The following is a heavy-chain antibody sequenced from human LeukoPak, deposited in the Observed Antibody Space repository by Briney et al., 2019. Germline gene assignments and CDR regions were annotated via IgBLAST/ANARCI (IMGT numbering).Heavy chain of an antibody. CDR1: GFTFSSYA. CDR2: ISGSGGSS. Sequence: GGSLRLSCAASGFTFSSYAMSWVRQAPGKGLEWVSAISGSGGSSYYADSVKGRFTISRDNSENTLYLQMNSLRAEDTAVYYCAKDMGLIAAAGKFDYWGQGTLVTVSS. D-gene: IGHD6-13*01. CDR3: AKDMGLIAAAGKFDY. J-gene: IGHJ4*02. V-gene: IGHV3-23*01.